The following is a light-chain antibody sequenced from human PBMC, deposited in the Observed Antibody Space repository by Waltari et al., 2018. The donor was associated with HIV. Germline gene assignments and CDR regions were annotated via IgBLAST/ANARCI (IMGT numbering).Light chain of an antibody. Sequence: QSVLTQPPSASGTPGQRVTISCSGSTPNIGSSNVNWYQQFSRAAPKLLIYADAQGPCGVPDRFSGSKCGTAVSLVCGGLQAEEEADYYCSAWDGRLNGVVFGGGTRLTVV. CDR3: SAWDGRLNGVV. J-gene: IGLJ2*01. V-gene: IGLV1-44*01. CDR1: TPNIGSSN. CDR2: ADA.